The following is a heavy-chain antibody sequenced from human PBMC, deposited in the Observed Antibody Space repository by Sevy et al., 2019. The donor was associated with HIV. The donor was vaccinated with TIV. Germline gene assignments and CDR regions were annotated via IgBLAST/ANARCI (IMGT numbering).Heavy chain of an antibody. CDR1: GFTFRSYA. D-gene: IGHD2-15*01. Sequence: GGSLRLSCAAFGFTFRSYAMHWVRQAPGKGLEWVAVISYDGNYENYADSVKGRFTISRDNSKNTLCLQMNSLRAEDTAVYYCARDAGLTKSGANIWAFDYWGQGALVTVSS. CDR3: ARDAGLTKSGANIWAFDY. J-gene: IGHJ4*02. V-gene: IGHV3-30-3*01. CDR2: ISYDGNYE.